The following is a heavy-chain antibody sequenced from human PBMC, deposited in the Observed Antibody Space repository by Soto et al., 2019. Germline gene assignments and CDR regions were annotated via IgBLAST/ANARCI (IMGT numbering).Heavy chain of an antibody. D-gene: IGHD3-16*01. J-gene: IGHJ3*02. CDR2: IYYTGNT. Sequence: SETLSLTCTVSGGSISSYYWSWIRQPPGNGLEWIGYIYYTGNTNYNPSLNPSLKSRVTISVDTSKNQFSLKLGSVTAADTAVYYCARDSDYIWGSYFDAFDIWGQGIMVTVSS. CDR1: GGSISSYY. CDR3: ARDSDYIWGSYFDAFDI. V-gene: IGHV4-59*12.